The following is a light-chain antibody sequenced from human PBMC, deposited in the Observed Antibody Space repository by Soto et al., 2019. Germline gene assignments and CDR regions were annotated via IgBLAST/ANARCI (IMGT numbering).Light chain of an antibody. CDR3: AAWDDSLSGYV. V-gene: IGLV1-47*01. Sequence: QSVLTQPPSASGTPRQRVTISCSGSSSYIGSKYVYWYQQLPGTAPKLLIYRNDQRPSRISDRFSGSKSGTSASLAISGLRSEDEADYYCAAWDDSLSGYVFGTGNEVTV. CDR1: SSYIGSKY. J-gene: IGLJ1*01. CDR2: RND.